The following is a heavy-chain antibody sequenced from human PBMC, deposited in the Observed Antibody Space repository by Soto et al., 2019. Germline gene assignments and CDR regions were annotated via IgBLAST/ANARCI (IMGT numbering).Heavy chain of an antibody. CDR2: IKEDGSEK. V-gene: IGHV3-7*05. CDR1: GITFSDYW. CDR3: ARDYNREFDY. Sequence: EVQLVESGGGLVQPGGSLRLSCAASGITFSDYWMSWVRQAPGKGLEWVANIKEDGSEKYYVDSVKGRFTISRDNAKNSLYMQMNSLGAEDTAVYYCARDYNREFDYWGQGTPVTVPS. D-gene: IGHD3-10*01. J-gene: IGHJ4*02.